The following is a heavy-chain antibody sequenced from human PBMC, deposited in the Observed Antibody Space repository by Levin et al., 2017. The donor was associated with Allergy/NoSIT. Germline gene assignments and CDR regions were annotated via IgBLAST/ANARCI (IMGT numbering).Heavy chain of an antibody. CDR2: INHSGST. Sequence: SQTLSLTCAVYGGSFSGYYWSWLRQPPGKGLEWIGEINHSGSTNYNPSLKSRVTISVDTSKNQFSLKLSSVTAADTAVYYCARIVPAAIRWFDPWGQGTLVTVSS. J-gene: IGHJ5*02. V-gene: IGHV4-34*01. D-gene: IGHD2-2*01. CDR1: GGSFSGYY. CDR3: ARIVPAAIRWFDP.